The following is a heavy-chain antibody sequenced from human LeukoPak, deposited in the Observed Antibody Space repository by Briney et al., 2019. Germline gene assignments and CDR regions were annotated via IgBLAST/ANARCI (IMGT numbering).Heavy chain of an antibody. CDR2: IFYSGST. CDR3: KRLDRDKLYFAP. CDR1: GGSISRHTFY. V-gene: IGHV4-39*02. Sequence: PSETMSLTCTVSGGSISRHTFYWAWIRQPPGKGLEWIGSIFYSGSTYYSPSLESRVTISVDTPKNHFSLNLSSVTAADTAVYYCKRLDRDKLYFAPWGKGAHLTVSS. D-gene: IGHD3/OR15-3a*01. J-gene: IGHJ5*02.